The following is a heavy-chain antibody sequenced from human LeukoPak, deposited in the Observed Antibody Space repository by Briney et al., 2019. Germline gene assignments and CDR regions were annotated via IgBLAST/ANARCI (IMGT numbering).Heavy chain of an antibody. J-gene: IGHJ4*02. V-gene: IGHV5-10-1*01. D-gene: IGHD3-10*01. CDR3: ARQGTMVRSFGY. CDR2: IDPSDSYT. CDR1: GYSFTSYW. Sequence: GESLRISCQGSGYSFTSYWISWVRQMPGKGLEWTGRIDPSDSYTNYSPSFQGHVTISADKSISTAYLQWSSLKASDTAMYYCARQGTMVRSFGYWAQGTLVTVSS.